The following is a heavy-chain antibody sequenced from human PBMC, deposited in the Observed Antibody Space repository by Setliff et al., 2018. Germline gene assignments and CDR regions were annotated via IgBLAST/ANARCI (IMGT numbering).Heavy chain of an antibody. CDR1: GYTFTSYG. CDR2: INAY. Sequence: ASVKVSCKSSGYTFTSYGINWVRQAPGQGLEWMGWINAYAQKFQGRVTMTTDTSTSTAYMELRSLRSDDTAVYYCASLSSGWSGNYYYYMDVWGKGTTVTVSS. J-gene: IGHJ6*03. D-gene: IGHD6-19*01. CDR3: ASLSSGWSGNYYYYMDV. V-gene: IGHV1-18*01.